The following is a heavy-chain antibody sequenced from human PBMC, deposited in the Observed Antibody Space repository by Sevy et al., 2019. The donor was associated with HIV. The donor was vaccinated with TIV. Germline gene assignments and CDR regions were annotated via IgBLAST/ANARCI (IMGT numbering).Heavy chain of an antibody. CDR1: GFTFSSYG. D-gene: IGHD3-10*01. V-gene: IGHV3-30*18. CDR2: ISYDGSNK. J-gene: IGHJ4*02. CDR3: AKTGSYGSGSYYGFDY. Sequence: WGSLRLSCAASGFTFSSYGMHWVRQAPGKGLEWVAVISYDGSNKYYADSVKGRFTISRDNSKNTLYLQMNSLRAEDTAVYYCAKTGSYGSGSYYGFDYWGQGTLVTVSS.